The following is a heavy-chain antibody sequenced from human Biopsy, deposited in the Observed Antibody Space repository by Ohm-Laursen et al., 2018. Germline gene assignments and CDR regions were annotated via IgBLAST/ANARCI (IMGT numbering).Heavy chain of an antibody. D-gene: IGHD2-2*01. Sequence: SETLSLTCTVSGDSIGSYSWSWIRRPPGKGLEWIRYIEYSDKTYYNPSLESRVAFSVDTSKNQFSLRLMFVTAADTAVYYCARHRYCSSTSCSNSNYYFDFWGQGTLVTVSS. CDR3: ARHRYCSSTSCSNSNYYFDF. CDR1: GDSIGSYS. V-gene: IGHV4-59*08. J-gene: IGHJ4*02. CDR2: IEYSDKT.